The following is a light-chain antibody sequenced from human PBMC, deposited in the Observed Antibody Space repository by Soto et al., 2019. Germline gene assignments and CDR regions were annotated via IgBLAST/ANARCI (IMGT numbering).Light chain of an antibody. J-gene: IGLJ2*01. V-gene: IGLV2-8*01. CDR3: SSYTSTPIPVL. CDR2: EVS. CDR1: SSDVGGYNY. Sequence: QSALTQPPSASGSPGQSVTISCTGTSSDVGGYNYVSWYQQHPGKAPKLMIYEVSERPSGVPDRFSGSKSSNTASLTVSGLQAEDEADYYCSSYTSTPIPVLFGGGTKLTVL.